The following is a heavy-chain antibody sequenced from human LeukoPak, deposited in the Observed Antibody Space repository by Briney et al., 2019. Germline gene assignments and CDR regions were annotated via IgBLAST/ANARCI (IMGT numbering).Heavy chain of an antibody. CDR2: IYPGDSDT. CDR1: GYSFTSYW. J-gene: IGHJ5*02. CDR3: ARRDQDYSGSGRWFDP. D-gene: IGHD5-12*01. V-gene: IGHV5-51*01. Sequence: EPLNISCKGSGYSFTSYWIGWVRYMPRQGLEWMGFIYPGDSDTRYSPSFQGQVPISADKSISTAYLQWSSLKASDTAMYYCARRDQDYSGSGRWFDPWGQGTLVTVSS.